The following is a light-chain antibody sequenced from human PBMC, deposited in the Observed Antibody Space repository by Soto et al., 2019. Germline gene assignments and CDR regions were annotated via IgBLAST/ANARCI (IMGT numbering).Light chain of an antibody. J-gene: IGKJ1*01. CDR1: QDISNF. CDR2: SAN. Sequence: DIQMTQSPSDMSASVGDRVTITCRASQDISNFLVWFQQRPGKVPKRLMYSANRLESGVPSRFSGSGSGTEFTLTISSLQHEDFATYYCLQHKSYHRTFGQGTKVEIK. V-gene: IGKV1-17*03. CDR3: LQHKSYHRT.